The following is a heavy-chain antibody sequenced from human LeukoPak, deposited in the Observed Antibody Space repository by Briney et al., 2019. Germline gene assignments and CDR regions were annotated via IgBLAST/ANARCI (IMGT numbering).Heavy chain of an antibody. D-gene: IGHD5-12*01. Sequence: SVTLSLTCTVSGGSISGHYWSWIRQPPGKGLEWIGYIYHSGTTDYNPSLKTRLTISVDTSKNQFSLNLSSMTTADTAVYYCARGGGGYAADYWGQGTLVTVSS. CDR3: ARGGGGYAADY. CDR2: IYHSGTT. V-gene: IGHV4-59*11. CDR1: GGSISGHY. J-gene: IGHJ4*02.